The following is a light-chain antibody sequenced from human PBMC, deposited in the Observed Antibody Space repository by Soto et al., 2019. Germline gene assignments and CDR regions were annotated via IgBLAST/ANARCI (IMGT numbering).Light chain of an antibody. Sequence: EIVMTQSPATLSVSPGERATLSCRASQSVDNNLAWYQQQPGQAPRLLVYAASTRATGLPAKYSGSGYGTEFTLTISSLQSEDFAVYYCQQYNDWPQTFGQGTKVEIK. CDR3: QQYNDWPQT. J-gene: IGKJ1*01. CDR1: QSVDNN. V-gene: IGKV3-15*01. CDR2: AAS.